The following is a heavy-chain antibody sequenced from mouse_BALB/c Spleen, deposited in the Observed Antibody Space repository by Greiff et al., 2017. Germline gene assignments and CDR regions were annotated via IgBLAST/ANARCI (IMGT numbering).Heavy chain of an antibody. CDR2: ISSGGGNT. Sequence: EVQRVESGGGLVKPGGSLKLSCAASGFTFSSYTMSWVRQTPEKRLEWVATISSGGGNTYYPDSVKGRFTISRDNAKNNLYLQMSSLRSEDTALYYCARWAYYRYDDGWYFDVWGAGTTVTVSS. D-gene: IGHD2-14*01. J-gene: IGHJ1*01. CDR3: ARWAYYRYDDGWYFDV. CDR1: GFTFSSYT. V-gene: IGHV5-9*03.